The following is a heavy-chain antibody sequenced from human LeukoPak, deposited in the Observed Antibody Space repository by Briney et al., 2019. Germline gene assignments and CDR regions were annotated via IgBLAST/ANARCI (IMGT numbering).Heavy chain of an antibody. D-gene: IGHD6-19*01. V-gene: IGHV4-34*01. CDR3: ARPRRGSSGWYGYFQH. Sequence: SATLSLPCAVYGGSFSGYYWSWIRRPPGKGREWIGGINHSGSTNYNPSLKSRVTISVDTSKNQFSLKLSSVTAADTAVYYCARPRRGSSGWYGYFQHWGQGTLVTVSS. CDR2: INHSGST. J-gene: IGHJ1*01. CDR1: GGSFSGYY.